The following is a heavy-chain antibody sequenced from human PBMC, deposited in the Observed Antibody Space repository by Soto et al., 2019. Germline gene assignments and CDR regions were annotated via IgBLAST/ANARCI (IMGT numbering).Heavy chain of an antibody. V-gene: IGHV3-30*04. J-gene: IGHJ4*02. D-gene: IGHD3-22*01. CDR3: ARENYYDSSGRFDY. CDR2: ISFDGTNK. CDR1: GFTFSSYA. Sequence: PGGSLRLSCAASGFTFSSYAMHWVRQAPGKALEWVAFISFDGTNKYYADSVKGRFTISRDNSKNTLYLQMNSLRAEDTAVYYCARENYYDSSGRFDYCGQGTQVTGSS.